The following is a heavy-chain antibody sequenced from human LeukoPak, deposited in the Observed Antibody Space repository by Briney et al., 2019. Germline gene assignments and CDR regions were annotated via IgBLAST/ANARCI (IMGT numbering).Heavy chain of an antibody. CDR1: GYTFTGYY. V-gene: IGHV1-2*02. CDR3: AREGPTSSSGR. CDR2: INPNSGDT. J-gene: IGHJ4*02. D-gene: IGHD6-6*01. Sequence: ASVKVSCKASGYTFTGYYMHWVRQAPGQGLEWMGWINPNSGDTNYAQKFQGRVTMTRDTSISTAYKELSRLKSDDTAVYYCAREGPTSSSGRWGQGTLVTVSS.